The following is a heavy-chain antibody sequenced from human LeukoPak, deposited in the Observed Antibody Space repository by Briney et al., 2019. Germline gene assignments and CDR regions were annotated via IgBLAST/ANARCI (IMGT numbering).Heavy chain of an antibody. J-gene: IGHJ3*02. D-gene: IGHD4-23*01. CDR3: AREETTVVTLDAFDI. CDR2: ISTSSSYI. CDR1: GFTFNKYT. Sequence: GGSLRLSCAASGFTFNKYTMNWVRQAPGKGLEWVSSISTSSSYIYYADSVKGRFTISRDNAKNSLYLQMNSLRAEDTAVYYCAREETTVVTLDAFDIWGQGTMVTVSS. V-gene: IGHV3-21*01.